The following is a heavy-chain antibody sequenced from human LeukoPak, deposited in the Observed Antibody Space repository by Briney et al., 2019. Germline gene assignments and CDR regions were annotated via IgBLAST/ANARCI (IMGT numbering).Heavy chain of an antibody. CDR2: ISSSGSTI. J-gene: IGHJ5*02. Sequence: GGSLRLSCAASGFTFSSYEMNWVRQAPGKGLEWVSYISSSGSTIYYADSVKGRFTISRDNAKNSLYLQMNSLRAEDTAVYYCARDRIYYYNWFDPWGQGTLVTVSS. CDR3: ARDRIYYYNWFDP. V-gene: IGHV3-48*03. D-gene: IGHD3-10*01. CDR1: GFTFSSYE.